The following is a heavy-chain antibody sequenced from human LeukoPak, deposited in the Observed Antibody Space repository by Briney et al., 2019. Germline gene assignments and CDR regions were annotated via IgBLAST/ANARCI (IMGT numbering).Heavy chain of an antibody. J-gene: IGHJ4*02. CDR3: AREGSRSSSRGEIDY. V-gene: IGHV4-59*01. Sequence: PSETLSLTCTVSGGSISSYYWSWIRQPPGKGLERIGYIYYSGSLNYNPSLKSRVTMSVDTSKNQFSLKLTSVTAADTAVYYCAREGSRSSSRGEIDYWGQGTLVTVSS. CDR1: GGSISSYY. CDR2: IYYSGSL. D-gene: IGHD6-6*01.